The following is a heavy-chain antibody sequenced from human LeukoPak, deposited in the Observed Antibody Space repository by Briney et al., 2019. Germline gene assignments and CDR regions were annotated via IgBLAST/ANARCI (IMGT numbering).Heavy chain of an antibody. CDR1: AFTFSNYA. CDR2: ISGSGDST. Sequence: GGSLRLSCAASAFTFSNYAMSWVRQAPGKGLEWVSSISGSGDSTCYADSVKGRFTISRDNSKNTLYLQMNSLRAEDTAVYYCAKDGSRAWDIGFQHWGQGTMVTVSS. CDR3: AKDGSRAWDIGFQH. J-gene: IGHJ1*01. D-gene: IGHD2-15*01. V-gene: IGHV3-23*01.